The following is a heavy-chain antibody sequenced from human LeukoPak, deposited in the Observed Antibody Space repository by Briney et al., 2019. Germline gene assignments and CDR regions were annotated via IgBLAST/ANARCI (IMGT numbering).Heavy chain of an antibody. V-gene: IGHV1-18*01. D-gene: IGHD6-13*01. CDR2: ISAYNGNT. CDR1: GYTFTSYG. J-gene: IGHJ6*03. Sequence: ASVKVSCKASGYTFTSYGISWVRQAPGQGLEWMGWISAYNGNTNYAQKLQGRVTMTRDTSISTAYMELRSLRSDDTAVYYCARGVAAAGTYYYYYMDVWGKGTTVTVSS. CDR3: ARGVAAAGTYYYYYMDV.